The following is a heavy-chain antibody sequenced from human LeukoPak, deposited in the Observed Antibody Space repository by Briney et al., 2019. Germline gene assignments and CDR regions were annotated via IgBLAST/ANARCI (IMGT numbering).Heavy chain of an antibody. J-gene: IGHJ4*02. V-gene: IGHV3-9*01. CDR3: ASAMVRGNIDY. CDR1: GFTFDDYA. CDR2: ISWNSGSI. Sequence: PGGSLRLSCAASGFTFDDYAMHWVRQAPGKGLEWVSGISWNSGSIGYADSVKGRFTISRDNAKNSLYLQMNSLRAEDTALYYCASAMVRGNIDYWGQGTLVTVSS. D-gene: IGHD3-10*01.